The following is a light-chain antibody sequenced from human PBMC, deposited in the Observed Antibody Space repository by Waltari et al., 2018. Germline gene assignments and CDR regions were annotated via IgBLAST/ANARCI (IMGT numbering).Light chain of an antibody. Sequence: DIQMTQSPPSLPASVGDSVPLTCRASHRITPPSPWHQHKPGKAPKLLLYASSRLENGVPSRFSGSGSGTDYTLPIISLQPEDFAASYCQQYYSIALNFGGGTKVEIK. V-gene: IGKV1-NL1*01. CDR1: HRITPP. CDR2: ASS. J-gene: IGKJ4*01. CDR3: QQYYSIALN.